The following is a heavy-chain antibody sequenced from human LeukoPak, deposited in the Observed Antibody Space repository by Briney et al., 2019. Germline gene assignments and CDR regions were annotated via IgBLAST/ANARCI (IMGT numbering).Heavy chain of an antibody. D-gene: IGHD2-21*01. CDR3: VRADRLHGGPYLIGP. V-gene: IGHV1-2*02. CDR2: INPNSGGT. Sequence: ASVKVSCKTSGYSFTDYYMHWVRQAPGQGLEWMGWINPNSGGTSSAQKFQGRVTMTRDTSITTVYMEVRWLTSDDTAIYYCVRADRLHGGPYLIGPWGQGTLVTVSS. CDR1: GYSFTDYY. J-gene: IGHJ5*02.